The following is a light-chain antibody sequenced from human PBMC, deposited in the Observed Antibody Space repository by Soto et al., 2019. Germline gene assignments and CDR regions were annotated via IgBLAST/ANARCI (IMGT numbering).Light chain of an antibody. V-gene: IGKV1D-12*01. CDR1: QAISSW. Sequence: DIQMTQSPSSVSASVGDRVTITCRASQAISSWLAWYQQKLGKAPKLLIYAASSLQSGVPSRFSGSGSGTDFTLPISSLQPEDFATYYCQQTQTFPFTFGGGTKVEIK. CDR3: QQTQTFPFT. CDR2: AAS. J-gene: IGKJ4*01.